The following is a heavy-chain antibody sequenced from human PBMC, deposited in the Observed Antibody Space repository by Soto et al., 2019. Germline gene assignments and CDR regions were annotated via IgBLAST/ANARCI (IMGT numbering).Heavy chain of an antibody. Sequence: QVQLQESGPGLVEPSETLSLTCTVSGDSMTNYYWSWIRQSADKGLEWIGRISATGTTTYIPSLKSRITLSVDTSKSQFSLNLKFVTAADTAVYFSARDQSGAADLWGQGTMVTVS. CDR3: ARDQSGAADL. CDR1: GDSMTNYY. V-gene: IGHV4-4*07. CDR2: ISATGTT. D-gene: IGHD7-27*01. J-gene: IGHJ3*01.